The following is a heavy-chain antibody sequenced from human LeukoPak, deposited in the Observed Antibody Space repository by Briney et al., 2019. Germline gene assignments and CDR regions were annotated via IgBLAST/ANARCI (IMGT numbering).Heavy chain of an antibody. V-gene: IGHV3-7*01. Sequence: PGGSLRLSCAASGFTFSSYWMSWVRQAPGKGPEWVANIKQDGSEKDYVYSVKGRFTISRDNAKNSLYLQMNSLRAEDTAVYYCARDLYRVVVVPHYFDYWGQGTLVTVSS. CDR3: ARDLYRVVVVPHYFDY. CDR2: IKQDGSEK. J-gene: IGHJ4*02. CDR1: GFTFSSYW. D-gene: IGHD3-22*01.